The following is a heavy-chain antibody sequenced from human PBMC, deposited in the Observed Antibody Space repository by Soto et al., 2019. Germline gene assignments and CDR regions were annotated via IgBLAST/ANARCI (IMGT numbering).Heavy chain of an antibody. CDR1: GFSLSTSGVG. D-gene: IGHD6-13*01. J-gene: IGHJ4*02. CDR3: AHRLLSSSLTRFDY. CDR2: IYWDDDK. V-gene: IGHV2-5*02. Sequence: QITLKESGPTLVKPTQTLTLTCTFSGFSLSTSGVGVGWIRQPRGKALEWLALIYWDDDKRYSPSLKSRLTITKDTSKNQVVLTMTNMDPVDTATYYCAHRLLSSSLTRFDYWGQGTLVTVSS.